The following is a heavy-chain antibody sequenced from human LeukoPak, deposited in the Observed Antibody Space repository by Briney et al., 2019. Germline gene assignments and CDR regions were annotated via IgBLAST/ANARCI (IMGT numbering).Heavy chain of an antibody. CDR2: IRYDGSDK. V-gene: IGHV3-30*02. CDR1: GVTFSRYV. Sequence: PGGSLRLSRAASGVTFSRYVMHWVRQAPGKGLEWVSFIRYDGSDKYYVDSVKGRFTISRDNSKNTLYLQLNSLRVEDTAVYYCAAEGFDPWGQGTLVTVSS. J-gene: IGHJ5*02. CDR3: AAEGFDP.